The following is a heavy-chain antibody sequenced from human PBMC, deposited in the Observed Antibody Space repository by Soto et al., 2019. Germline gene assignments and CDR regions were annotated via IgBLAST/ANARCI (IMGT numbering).Heavy chain of an antibody. CDR2: IYSGDSDI. Sequence: GESLKISCKGSGYIFTSYWIGWVRQMPGKGLEWMGIIYSGDSDIRYSPSFQGQVTISADKSISTAYLQWSSLKASDTAMYYCARRRNYSDRSGYYYFDYWGQGTLVTLSS. J-gene: IGHJ4*02. V-gene: IGHV5-51*01. D-gene: IGHD3-22*01. CDR1: GYIFTSYW. CDR3: ARRRNYSDRSGYYYFDY.